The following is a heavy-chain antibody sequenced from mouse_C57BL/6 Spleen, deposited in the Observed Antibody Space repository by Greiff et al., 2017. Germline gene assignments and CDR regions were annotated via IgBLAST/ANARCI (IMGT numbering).Heavy chain of an antibody. D-gene: IGHD1-1*01. CDR3: ARGDGSSCSYYAMGY. J-gene: IGHJ4*01. CDR1: GYAFTNYL. CDR2: INPGSGGT. Sequence: QVQLQQSGAELVRPGTSVKVSCKASGYAFTNYLIEWVKQRPGQGLEWIGVINPGSGGTNYNEKFKGKATLTADKSSSTAYLRLSSLTSEDAAVYYCARGDGSSCSYYAMGYWGQGTSVTVSS. V-gene: IGHV1-54*01.